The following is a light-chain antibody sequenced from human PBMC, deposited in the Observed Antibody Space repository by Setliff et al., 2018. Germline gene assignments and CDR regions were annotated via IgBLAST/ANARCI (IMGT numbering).Light chain of an antibody. CDR3: SSYTSSSTWV. CDR2: DVS. V-gene: IGLV2-11*01. CDR1: SSDVGGYNY. Sequence: QSALTQPRSVSGSPGQSVTISCTGTSSDVGGYNYVSWYQQHPGKAPKVMIYDVSKRPSGVPDRFSGSKSGNTASLTISGLQAEDEADYYCSSYTSSSTWVFGTGTKVTVL. J-gene: IGLJ1*01.